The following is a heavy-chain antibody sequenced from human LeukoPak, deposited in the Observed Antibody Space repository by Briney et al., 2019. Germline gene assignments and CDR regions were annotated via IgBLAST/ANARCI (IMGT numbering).Heavy chain of an antibody. D-gene: IGHD6-13*01. CDR1: GFTFSTYW. CDR2: IKQDGSEK. CDR3: ARDSAGNDY. Sequence: GGTLRLTCAASGFTFSTYWLSWIRQAPGKGLEWVANIKQDGSEKYYVDSVKGRFTISRDNAKNSLYLQMNSQRAEDTAMYYCARDSAGNDYWGQGTLVTVSS. J-gene: IGHJ4*02. V-gene: IGHV3-7*01.